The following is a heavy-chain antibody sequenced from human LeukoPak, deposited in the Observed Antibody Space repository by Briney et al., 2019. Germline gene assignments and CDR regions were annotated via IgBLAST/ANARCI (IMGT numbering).Heavy chain of an antibody. V-gene: IGHV3-21*04. J-gene: IGHJ4*02. CDR2: ISSSSSYI. CDR1: GFTFSSYS. CDR3: AKDDDFWSDYPLDY. Sequence: GGSLRLSCAASGFTFSSYSMNWVRQAPGKGLEWVSSISSSSSYIYYADSVKGRFTISRDNAKNSLYLQMNSLRAEDTAVYYCAKDDDFWSDYPLDYWGQGTLVTVSS. D-gene: IGHD3-3*01.